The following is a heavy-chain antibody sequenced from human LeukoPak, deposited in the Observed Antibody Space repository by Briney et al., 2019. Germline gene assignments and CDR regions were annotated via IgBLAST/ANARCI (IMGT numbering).Heavy chain of an antibody. V-gene: IGHV3-48*03. CDR1: GFTFSSYE. Sequence: GGSLRLSSAASGFTFSSYEMNRVRQAPGKGLEWVSYISSTSGSTIYYADSVKGRFTISRDNAKNSLYLQMNSLRAEDTAVYYCARRYCSSTSCLLDYWGQGTLVTVSS. D-gene: IGHD2-2*01. CDR2: ISSTSGSTI. CDR3: ARRYCSSTSCLLDY. J-gene: IGHJ4*02.